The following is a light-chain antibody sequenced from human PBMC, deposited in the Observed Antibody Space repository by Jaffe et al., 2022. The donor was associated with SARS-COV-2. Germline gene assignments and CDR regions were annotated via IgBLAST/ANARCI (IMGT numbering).Light chain of an antibody. CDR3: QQCGSLPFT. V-gene: IGKV3-20*01. CDR1: QSVSSSN. CDR2: GAS. Sequence: EIVLTQSPGTLSLSPGERATLSCRASQSVSSSNLAWYQQKPGQAPRLLIYGASSRATGIPDRFSGSGSGTDFTLTIRRLEPEDFAVYYCQQCGSLPFTIGPGTKVDIK. J-gene: IGKJ3*01.